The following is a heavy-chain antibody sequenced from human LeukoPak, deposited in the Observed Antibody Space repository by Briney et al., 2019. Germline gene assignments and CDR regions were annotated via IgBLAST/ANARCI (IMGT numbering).Heavy chain of an antibody. J-gene: IGHJ4*02. V-gene: IGHV1-69*05. Sequence: SERVSCKASGCTFSSYAISWVRQAPGQGLEWMGGIIPIFGTANYAQKFQGRVTITTDESTSTAYMELSSLRSEDTAVYYCAGYYYGSGSPIHYWAQGTLVTVSS. D-gene: IGHD3-10*01. CDR1: GCTFSSYA. CDR2: IIPIFGTA. CDR3: AGYYYGSGSPIHY.